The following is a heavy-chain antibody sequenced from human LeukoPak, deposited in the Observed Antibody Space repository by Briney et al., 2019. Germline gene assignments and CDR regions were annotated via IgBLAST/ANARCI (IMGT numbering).Heavy chain of an antibody. Sequence: GGSLRLSCPVSGFTFSSYSMNWVRQAPGKGLEWVSSISNSGGRTFYTDSVKGRFTISRDNSKITLYLQMNSLRAEDTAVYYCAKSYNGYESKPDYWGQGTLVTVSS. D-gene: IGHD5-12*01. CDR1: GFTFSSYS. V-gene: IGHV3-23*01. CDR2: ISNSGGRT. CDR3: AKSYNGYESKPDY. J-gene: IGHJ4*02.